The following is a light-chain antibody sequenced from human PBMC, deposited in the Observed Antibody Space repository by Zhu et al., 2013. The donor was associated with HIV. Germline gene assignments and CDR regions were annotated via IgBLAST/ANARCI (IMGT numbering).Light chain of an antibody. CDR2: GAS. CDR3: QQRSNWLFT. J-gene: IGKJ3*01. CDR1: QSVRGDF. Sequence: DIVLTQSPGTLSLSPGERATLSCRASQSVRGDFLAWYQQKPGQAPRVVIYGASSRATGIPDRFSGSGSGTDFTLTISSLEPEDFAVYYCQQRSNWLFTFGPGTKVDV. V-gene: IGKV3D-20*02.